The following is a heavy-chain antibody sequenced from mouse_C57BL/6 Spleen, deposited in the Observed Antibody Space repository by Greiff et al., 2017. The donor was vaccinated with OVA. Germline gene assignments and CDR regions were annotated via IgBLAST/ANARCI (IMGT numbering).Heavy chain of an antibody. V-gene: IGHV14-4*01. CDR3: TTPGGDWFAY. Sequence: EVKLVESGAELVRPGASVKLSCTASGFNIKDDYMHWVKQRPEQGLEWIGWIDPENGDTEYASKFQGKATITADTSSNTAYLQLSSLTSEDTAVYYCTTPGGDWFAYWGQGTLVTVSA. J-gene: IGHJ3*01. CDR2: IDPENGDT. CDR1: GFNIKDDY.